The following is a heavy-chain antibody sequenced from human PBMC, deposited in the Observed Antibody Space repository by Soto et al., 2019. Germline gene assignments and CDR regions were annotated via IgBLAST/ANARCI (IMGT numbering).Heavy chain of an antibody. CDR1: GGTFSSYT. D-gene: IGHD5-12*01. V-gene: IGHV1-69*02. CDR2: IIPILGIA. Sequence: ASVKVSCKASGGTFSSYTSSWVRKADGQGHEGMGRIIPILGIANYAQKFQGRVTITADKSTSTAYMELSSLRSEDTAVFYCARLALPRGYTGYDYWFDPWSQGTLVTVS. J-gene: IGHJ5*02. CDR3: ARLALPRGYTGYDYWFDP.